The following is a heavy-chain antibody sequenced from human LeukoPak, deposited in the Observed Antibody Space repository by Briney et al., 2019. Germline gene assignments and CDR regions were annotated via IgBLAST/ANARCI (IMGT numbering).Heavy chain of an antibody. Sequence: PGGSLRLSCAASGFTFSSYSMNWVRQAPGKGLEWVSYISSSSSTIYYADSVKGRFTISRDNAKNSLYLQMNSLRAEDTAVYYCACLYSDYYMDVWGKGTTVTVSS. V-gene: IGHV3-48*01. J-gene: IGHJ6*03. CDR3: ACLYSDYYMDV. CDR1: GFTFSSYS. CDR2: ISSSSSTI.